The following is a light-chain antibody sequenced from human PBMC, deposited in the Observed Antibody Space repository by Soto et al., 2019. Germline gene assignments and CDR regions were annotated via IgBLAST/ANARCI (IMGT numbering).Light chain of an antibody. CDR3: CSYAGSSTSVV. CDR1: SSDVGSYNI. CDR2: EGS. V-gene: IGLV2-23*01. J-gene: IGLJ2*01. Sequence: QSALTQPASVSGSPGQSITISCTGTSSDVGSYNIVSWYQHHPGKAPKLMIYEGSKRPSGVSNRFSGSKSGNTASLTISGLQAEDEADYYCCSYAGSSTSVVFGGGTKVTVL.